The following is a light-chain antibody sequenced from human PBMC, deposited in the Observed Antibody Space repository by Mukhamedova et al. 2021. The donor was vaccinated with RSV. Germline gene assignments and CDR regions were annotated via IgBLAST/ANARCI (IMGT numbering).Light chain of an antibody. CDR1: QSISSW. CDR2: KAS. V-gene: IGKV1-5*03. J-gene: IGKJ4*01. Sequence: SQSISSWLAWYQQKPGKAPKLLIYKASSLESGVPSRFSGSGSGTEFTLTISSLEPEDFAVYYCQQRSNWPAALTFGGGTKVEIK. CDR3: QQRSNWPAALT.